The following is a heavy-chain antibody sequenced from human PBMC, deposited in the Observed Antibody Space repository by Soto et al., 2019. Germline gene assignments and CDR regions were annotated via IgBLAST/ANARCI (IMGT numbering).Heavy chain of an antibody. D-gene: IGHD5-18*01. CDR2: MNPNSGGT. J-gene: IGHJ6*02. CDR1: GYTFTGYY. V-gene: IGHV1-2*02. CDR3: ARGYSYGFPSYYYYGMDV. Sequence: QVQLVQSGAEVKKPGASVKVSCKASGYTFTGYYMHWVRQAPGQGLEWMGWMNPNSGGTNYAQKFQGRVTMTRDTSISTAYMELSRLRSDDTAVYYCARGYSYGFPSYYYYGMDVWGQGTTVTVSS.